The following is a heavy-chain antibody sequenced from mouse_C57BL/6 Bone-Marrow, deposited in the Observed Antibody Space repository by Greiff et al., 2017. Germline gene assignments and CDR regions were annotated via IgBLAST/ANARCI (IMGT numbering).Heavy chain of an antibody. CDR1: GFTFSSYA. CDR3: ARDRGIKDAMDY. V-gene: IGHV5-4*01. CDR2: ISDGGSYT. Sequence: EVQGVESGGGLVKPGGSLKLSCAASGFTFSSYAMSWVRQTPEKRLEWVATISDGGSYTYYPDNVKGRFTISRDNAKNNLYLQMSHLKSEDTAMYYCARDRGIKDAMDYWGQGTSVTVSS. J-gene: IGHJ4*01. D-gene: IGHD2-4*01.